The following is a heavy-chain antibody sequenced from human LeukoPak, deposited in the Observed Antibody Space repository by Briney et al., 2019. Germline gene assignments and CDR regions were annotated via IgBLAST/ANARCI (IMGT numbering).Heavy chain of an antibody. CDR3: ARVSWSDRTLDS. D-gene: IGHD1-14*01. Sequence: GGSLRLSCAASGFTFSTYTMNWVRQAPGKGLEWVSCIGSSSTIIYYADSVKGRFTISRDNAKNSLYLQMNSLRAEDTAVYYCARVSWSDRTLDSWGQGTLVTVSS. J-gene: IGHJ4*02. CDR2: IGSSSTII. V-gene: IGHV3-48*04. CDR1: GFTFSTYT.